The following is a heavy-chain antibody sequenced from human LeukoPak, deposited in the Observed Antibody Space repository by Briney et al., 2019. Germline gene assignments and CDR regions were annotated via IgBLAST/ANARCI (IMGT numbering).Heavy chain of an antibody. CDR1: GFTFSSYE. Sequence: PGGSLRLSCAASGFTFSSYEMNWGGQSPGKGLDWFSYIISSGSTIYYADSVKGRCTISRDNAKNSLYLQMNSLRAEDTAVYYCARAELATDAFDIWGQGTMVTVSS. V-gene: IGHV3-48*03. D-gene: IGHD5-24*01. CDR2: IISSGSTI. CDR3: ARAELATDAFDI. J-gene: IGHJ3*02.